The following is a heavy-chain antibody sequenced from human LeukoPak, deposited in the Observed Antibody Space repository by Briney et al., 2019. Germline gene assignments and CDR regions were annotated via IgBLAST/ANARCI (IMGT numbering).Heavy chain of an antibody. D-gene: IGHD5-12*01. V-gene: IGHV4-59*08. Sequence: SETLSLTCTVSGGSINNYYWSWIRQPPGKGLEWIAYIYETGHTGYNPSLKTRVTISLDTSKNQSSLKLNSVTAADTAVYYCARHFLRGGFDSWGQGTLVAVSS. CDR2: IYETGHT. J-gene: IGHJ4*02. CDR1: GGSINNYY. CDR3: ARHFLRGGFDS.